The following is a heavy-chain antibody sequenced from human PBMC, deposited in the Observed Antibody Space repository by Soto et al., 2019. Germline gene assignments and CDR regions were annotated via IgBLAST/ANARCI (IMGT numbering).Heavy chain of an antibody. CDR1: GGSFSGYY. CDR3: ARGVDYSSSSVSDY. Sequence: PSETLSLTCAVYGGSFSGYYWSWIRQPPGKGLEWIGEINHSGSTNYNPSLKSRVTISVDTSKNQFSLKLSSVTAADTAVYYCARGVDYSSSSVSDYWGQGALVTVSS. J-gene: IGHJ4*02. D-gene: IGHD6-6*01. CDR2: INHSGST. V-gene: IGHV4-34*01.